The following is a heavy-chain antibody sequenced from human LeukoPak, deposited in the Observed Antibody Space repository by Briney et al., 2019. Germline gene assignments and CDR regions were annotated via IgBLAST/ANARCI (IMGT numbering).Heavy chain of an antibody. Sequence: SETLSLTCTVSGGSISSYYWSRIRQPPGKGLEWIGYIYNSGSTNYNPSLKSRVTILVDTSKNQFSLKLSSVTAADTAVYYCARTRPPGYCSGGSCYRSGWFDPWGQGTLVTVSS. V-gene: IGHV4-59*01. CDR2: IYNSGST. J-gene: IGHJ5*02. CDR1: GGSISSYY. D-gene: IGHD2-15*01. CDR3: ARTRPPGYCSGGSCYRSGWFDP.